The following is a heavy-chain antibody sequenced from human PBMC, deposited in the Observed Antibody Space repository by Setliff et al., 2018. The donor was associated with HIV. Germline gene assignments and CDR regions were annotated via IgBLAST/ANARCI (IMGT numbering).Heavy chain of an antibody. CDR2: VFYNGDT. J-gene: IGHJ4*02. Sequence: PSETLSLTCTVSGGSIRSYYWSWIRQSPGKGLEWIGHVFYNGDTAYNPSLKSRLTISVDTSKSQFSLKLTSVTAADTAVYYCARQMTIPGVAVTPVVYWGQGALVTVSS. D-gene: IGHD3-3*01. V-gene: IGHV4-59*08. CDR1: GGSIRSYY. CDR3: ARQMTIPGVAVTPVVY.